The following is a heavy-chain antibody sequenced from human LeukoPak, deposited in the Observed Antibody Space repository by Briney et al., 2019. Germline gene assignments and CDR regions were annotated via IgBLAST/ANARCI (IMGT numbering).Heavy chain of an antibody. Sequence: GESLKISCKGSGYTFGTYWIAWVRQMPGKGLEWMGIIYPSDSDTRYSPSFQGQVTISADKSISVVYLQWSSLKASDTAIYYCARSDWLQYHFDYWGLGTLVTVSS. CDR3: ARSDWLQYHFDY. J-gene: IGHJ4*02. CDR2: IYPSDSDT. CDR1: GYTFGTYW. V-gene: IGHV5-51*01. D-gene: IGHD3-9*01.